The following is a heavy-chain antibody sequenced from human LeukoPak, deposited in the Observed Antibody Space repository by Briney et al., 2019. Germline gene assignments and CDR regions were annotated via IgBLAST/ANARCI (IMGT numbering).Heavy chain of an antibody. CDR1: GYSISSGYF. CDR3: ASLVEDYYDSSGSFDY. J-gene: IGHJ4*02. CDR2: IYYSGST. V-gene: IGHV4-38-2*02. Sequence: SETLSLTCTVSGYSISSGYFWGWIRQPPGKGLEWIGSIYYSGSTYYNPSLKSRVTISVDTSKNQFSLKLSSVTAADTAVYYCASLVEDYYDSSGSFDYWGQGTLVTVSS. D-gene: IGHD3-22*01.